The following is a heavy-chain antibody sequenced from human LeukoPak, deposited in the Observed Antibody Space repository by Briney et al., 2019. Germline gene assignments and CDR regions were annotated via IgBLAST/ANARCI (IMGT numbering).Heavy chain of an antibody. CDR1: GYAFASYW. D-gene: IGHD2-2*01. Sequence: GESLKISCRVSGYAFASYWIGWARQVPGKGLEWMGIIYPADSETKSSPSFQGQVTFSADKSINTAYLQWSSLKASDTAMYYCARRDGYCSSTSCYADYYYGMDVWGQGTTVTVSS. CDR2: IYPADSET. V-gene: IGHV5-51*01. CDR3: ARRDGYCSSTSCYADYYYGMDV. J-gene: IGHJ6*02.